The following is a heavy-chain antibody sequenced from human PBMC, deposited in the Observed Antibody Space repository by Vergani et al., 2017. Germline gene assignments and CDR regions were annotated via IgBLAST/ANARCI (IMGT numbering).Heavy chain of an antibody. CDR3: ARGLDYGSGFDY. V-gene: IGHV4-59*01. CDR2: IYYSGST. J-gene: IGHJ4*02. D-gene: IGHD3-10*01. Sequence: QVQLQESGPGLVKPSETLSLTCTVSGGSISSYYWSWIRQPPGKGLEWIGYIYYSGSTNYNPYLKSRVTISVDTSKNQFSLKLSDVTAADTAVYYCARGLDYGSGFDYWGQGTLVTVSS. CDR1: GGSISSYY.